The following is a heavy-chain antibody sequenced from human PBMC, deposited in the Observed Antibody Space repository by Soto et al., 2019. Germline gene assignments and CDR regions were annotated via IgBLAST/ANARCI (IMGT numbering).Heavy chain of an antibody. CDR2: INHSGST. CDR3: ARGVAAAGSYYYYYMDV. D-gene: IGHD6-13*01. CDR1: GGSFSGYY. J-gene: IGHJ6*03. Sequence: SETLSLTCAVYGGSFSGYYWSWIRQPPGKGLEWIGEINHSGSTNYNPSLKSRVTISVDTSKNQFSLKLSSVTAADTAVYYCARGVAAAGSYYYYYMDVWGKGTTVTVSS. V-gene: IGHV4-34*01.